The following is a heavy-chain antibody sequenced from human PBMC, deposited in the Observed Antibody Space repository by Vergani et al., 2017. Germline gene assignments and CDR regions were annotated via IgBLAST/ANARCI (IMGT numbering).Heavy chain of an antibody. CDR1: GGSFSGYY. CDR3: ARITRSTRDFDWYFDL. Sequence: QVQLQQWGAGLLKPSETLSLTCAVYGGSFSGYYWSWIRQPPGKGLEWIGEINHSGSTNYNPSLKSRVTISVDTSKNQFSLKLSSVTAADTAVYYCARITRSTRDFDWYFDLWGRGTLVTVSS. CDR2: INHSGST. V-gene: IGHV4-34*01. J-gene: IGHJ2*01. D-gene: IGHD2-2*01.